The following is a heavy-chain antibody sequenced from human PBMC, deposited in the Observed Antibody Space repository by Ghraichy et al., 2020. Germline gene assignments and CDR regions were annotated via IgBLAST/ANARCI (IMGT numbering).Heavy chain of an antibody. V-gene: IGHV3-33*01. CDR3: ARTHVDSSGYYYDSLDY. J-gene: IGHJ4*02. CDR1: GFTFSSYG. D-gene: IGHD3-22*01. CDR2: VWYDGSNK. Sequence: GGSLRLSCAASGFTFSSYGMHWVRQAPGKGLEWVAVVWYDGSNKYYADSVKGRFTISRDNSKNTLYLQMNSLRAEDTAVYYCARTHVDSSGYYYDSLDYWGQGNLVTGSS.